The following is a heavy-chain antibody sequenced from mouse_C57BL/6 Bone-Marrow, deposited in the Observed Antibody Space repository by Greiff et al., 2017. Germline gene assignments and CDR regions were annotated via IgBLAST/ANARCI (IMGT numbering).Heavy chain of an antibody. CDR2: ISSGGDYI. Sequence: EVMLVESGAGLVKPGGSLKLSCAASGFNFSSYAMSWVRQTPEKRLEWVAYISSGGDYIYYAATVKGRFTISRDNARNTLYLQMSSLKSEDTAMYYCTRGGLRPRFAYWGQGTLVTVSA. CDR3: TRGGLRPRFAY. V-gene: IGHV5-9-1*02. J-gene: IGHJ3*01. CDR1: GFNFSSYA. D-gene: IGHD2-4*01.